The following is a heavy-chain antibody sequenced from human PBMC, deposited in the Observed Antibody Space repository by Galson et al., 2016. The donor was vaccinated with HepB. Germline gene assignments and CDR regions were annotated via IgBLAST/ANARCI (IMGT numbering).Heavy chain of an antibody. CDR2: MYIGGST. CDR3: ARKHPTVFGLVLDQ. Sequence: SLRLSCAASGFTVNSHYMSWVRQAPGKGLEWVSGMYIGGSTYHTDSVKGRFTISRDNSKNMLYTQMHSLRVEDTAVYYCARKHPTVFGLVLDQWGQGTPVTVSS. J-gene: IGHJ4*02. CDR1: GFTVNSHY. V-gene: IGHV3-66*01. D-gene: IGHD3/OR15-3a*01.